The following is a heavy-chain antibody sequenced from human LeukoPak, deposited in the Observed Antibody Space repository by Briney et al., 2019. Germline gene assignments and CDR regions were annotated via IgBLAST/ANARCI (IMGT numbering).Heavy chain of an antibody. D-gene: IGHD5-24*01. CDR2: INPSGGST. V-gene: IGHV1-46*01. J-gene: IGHJ5*02. CDR1: GYTFTSYY. Sequence: ASVKVSCKASGYTFTSYYMHWVRQAPGQGLEWMGIINPSGGSTSYAQKFQGRVTMTRDTSTRTVYMELSSLRPEDTAVYYCARDSGMATIYNWFDPWGQGTLVTVSS. CDR3: ARDSGMATIYNWFDP.